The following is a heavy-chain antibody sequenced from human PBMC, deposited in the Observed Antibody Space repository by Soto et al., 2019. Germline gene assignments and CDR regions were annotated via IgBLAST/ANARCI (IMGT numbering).Heavy chain of an antibody. V-gene: IGHV2-5*02. J-gene: IGHJ4*02. CDR3: AHFTHYSASSSYYLYYFEY. CDR1: GFSLSTSGVG. Sequence: SGPTLVNPTQTLTLTCTFSGFSLSTSGVGVGWIRQPPGKALEWLSLIFWDDDKRYSPSLKSRITVTKDTSQNAVGLKFTRMAPVDTATYSSAHFTHYSASSSYYLYYFEYWGKGTPVTVSS. D-gene: IGHD3-22*01. CDR2: IFWDDDK.